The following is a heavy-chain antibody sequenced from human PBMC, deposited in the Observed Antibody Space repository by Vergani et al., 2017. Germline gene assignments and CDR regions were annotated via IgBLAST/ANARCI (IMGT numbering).Heavy chain of an antibody. D-gene: IGHD1-26*01. CDR3: ARVYSQWEGDY. V-gene: IGHV3-30-3*01. CDR1: GFTFSSYA. CDR2: ISYDGSNK. Sequence: QVQLVESGGGVVQPGRSLRLSCAASGFTFSSYAMHWVRQAPGKGLEWVAVISYDGSNKYYADSVKRRFTISRDNSKNTLYLQMNSLRAEDTAVYYCARVYSQWEGDYWGQGTLVTVSS. J-gene: IGHJ4*02.